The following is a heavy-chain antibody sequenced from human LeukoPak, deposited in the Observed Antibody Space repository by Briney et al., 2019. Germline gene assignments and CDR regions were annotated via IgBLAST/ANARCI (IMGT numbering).Heavy chain of an antibody. CDR1: GFTFSNHW. V-gene: IGHV3-7*01. Sequence: WGSLRLTWVFSGFTFSNHWMKWVRQAPGKGLEWVASINEDGSGKYSMDSVKDRVTIFRDNAKNSLDLQINSLTVEDTAIYYCVRDDGDVGGKGTTVTVSS. CDR2: INEDGSGK. J-gene: IGHJ6*04. CDR3: VRDDGDV.